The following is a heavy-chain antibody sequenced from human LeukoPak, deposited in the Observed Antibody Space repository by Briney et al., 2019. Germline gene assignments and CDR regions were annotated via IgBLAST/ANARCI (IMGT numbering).Heavy chain of an antibody. J-gene: IGHJ4*02. CDR3: ARERPSYYDILTGYYPRSLPYYFDY. Sequence: SETLSLTCAVYGGSFSGYYWSWIRQPPGKGLEWIGEINHSGSTNYNPSLKSRVTISVDTSKNQFSLKLSSVTAADTAVYYCARERPSYYDILTGYYPRSLPYYFDYWGQGTLVTVS. CDR2: INHSGST. D-gene: IGHD3-9*01. CDR1: GGSFSGYY. V-gene: IGHV4-34*01.